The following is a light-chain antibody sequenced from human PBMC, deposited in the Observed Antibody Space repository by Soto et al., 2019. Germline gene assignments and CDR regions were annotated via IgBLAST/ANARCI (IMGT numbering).Light chain of an antibody. CDR3: SSYAGINKV. Sequence: QSVLTQPPSASGSPGQTVTISCTGTSSDVGSYNYVSWYQQHPGKAPKLVIYEVSKRPSGVPDRFSGSKSGHTASLTVSGLQAEDEADYYCSSYAGINKVFGGGTQLTVL. CDR1: SSDVGSYNY. CDR2: EVS. V-gene: IGLV2-8*01. J-gene: IGLJ2*01.